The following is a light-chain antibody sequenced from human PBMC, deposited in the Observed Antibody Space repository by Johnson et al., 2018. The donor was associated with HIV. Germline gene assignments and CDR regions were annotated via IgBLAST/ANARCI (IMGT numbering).Light chain of an antibody. J-gene: IGLJ1*01. CDR3: ATWHRSLNTGCG. V-gene: IGLV1-51*02. CDR1: SSNIGNNY. CDR2: ENT. Sequence: QSVLTQPPSVSAAPGQKVTISCSGSSSNIGNNYVSWYQQLPGTAPKLLIYENTERPSGIPDRFSGSKSGTSATLGITGLQTGNEADYYCATWHRSLNTGCGFGTGTKGTVL.